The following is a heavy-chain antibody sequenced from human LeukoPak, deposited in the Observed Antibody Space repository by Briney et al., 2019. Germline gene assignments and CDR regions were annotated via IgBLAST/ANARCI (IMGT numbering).Heavy chain of an antibody. D-gene: IGHD3-22*01. J-gene: IGHJ4*02. V-gene: IGHV3-30-3*01. CDR1: GFTFSSYA. CDR3: ARGGYDSSGYYFGDYFDY. Sequence: QAGGSLRLSCAASGFTFSSYAMHWVRQAPGKGLEGVAVISYDGSNKYYADSVKGRFTISRDNSKNTLYLQMNSLRAEDTAVYYCARGGYDSSGYYFGDYFDYWGQGTLVTVSS. CDR2: ISYDGSNK.